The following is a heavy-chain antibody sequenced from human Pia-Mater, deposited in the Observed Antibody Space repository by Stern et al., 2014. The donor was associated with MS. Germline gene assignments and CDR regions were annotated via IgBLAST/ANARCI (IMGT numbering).Heavy chain of an antibody. D-gene: IGHD6-6*01. CDR1: GYTFTRYT. Sequence: QMQLVQSGSELKKPGASVKVSCKASGYTFTRYTMNWLRQAPGHGLEWMGCINTNTGNPMYAQGFTGQFVFSLDTSVSTAYLQISSLKAEDTAVYYCARGHRDYNSSPYLDYWGQGTLVTVSS. CDR3: ARGHRDYNSSPYLDY. V-gene: IGHV7-4-1*02. CDR2: INTNTGNP. J-gene: IGHJ4*02.